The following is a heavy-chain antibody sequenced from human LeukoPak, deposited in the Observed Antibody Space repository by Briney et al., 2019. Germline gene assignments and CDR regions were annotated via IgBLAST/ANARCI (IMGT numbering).Heavy chain of an antibody. CDR1: GGTFSSYA. CDR2: IIPIFGTA. D-gene: IGHD3-22*01. CDR3: ARDSLHRLYYDKSGYYRNPFDI. Sequence: PGASVKVSCKASGGTFSSYAISWVRQAPGQGLEWMGGIIPIFGTANYAQKVQGRVIMTTDRSTSTAYMELRSLRSDDTAVYYCARDSLHRLYYDKSGYYRNPFDIWGQGTKVTVSS. J-gene: IGHJ3*02. V-gene: IGHV1-69*05.